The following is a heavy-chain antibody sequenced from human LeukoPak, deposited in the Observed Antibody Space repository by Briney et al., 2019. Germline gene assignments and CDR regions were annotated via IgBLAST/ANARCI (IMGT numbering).Heavy chain of an antibody. CDR2: ISYDGSNK. CDR3: AFMITGTSFDY. V-gene: IGHV3-30*03. CDR1: GFTFSSYG. D-gene: IGHD1-7*01. J-gene: IGHJ4*02. Sequence: GGSLRLSCAASGFTFSSYGMHWVRQAPGEGLEWVAVISYDGSNKYYADSVKGRFTISRDNSKNTLYLQMNSLRAEDTAVYYCAFMITGTSFDYWGQGTLVTVSS.